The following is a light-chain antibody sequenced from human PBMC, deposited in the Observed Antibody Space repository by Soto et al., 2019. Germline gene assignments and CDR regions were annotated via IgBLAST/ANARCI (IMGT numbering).Light chain of an antibody. Sequence: IGLTQSRGALWLSPEERDTLSCGNSQSVSNNYLAWYQHKPGQAPRLLIYGASNRATGIPDRFSGSGSGTDFTLTISRLEPEDFAVFYCHQYGSSPQTFGQGTKVDIK. J-gene: IGKJ1*01. CDR1: QSVSNNY. CDR3: HQYGSSPQT. CDR2: GAS. V-gene: IGKV3-20*01.